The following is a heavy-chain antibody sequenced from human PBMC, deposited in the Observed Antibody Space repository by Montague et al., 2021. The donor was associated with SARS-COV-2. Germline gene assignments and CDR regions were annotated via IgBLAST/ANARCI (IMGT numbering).Heavy chain of an antibody. CDR3: AGGGGRGYRYYFDY. CDR2: IYYSGRT. J-gene: IGHJ4*02. CDR1: GRSISSYY. D-gene: IGHD3-22*01. Sequence: SETLSLTCTVSGRSISSYYWYGRLQHPGKRLEWMVWIYYSGRTNYNTSFKRRVTISSDTSKNQFFLMLSSVTAADTAVDYCAGGGGRGYRYYFDYWGQGSLVTVSS. V-gene: IGHV4-59*01.